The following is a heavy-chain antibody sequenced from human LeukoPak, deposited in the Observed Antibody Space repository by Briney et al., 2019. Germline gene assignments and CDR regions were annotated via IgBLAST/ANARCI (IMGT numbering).Heavy chain of an antibody. V-gene: IGHV3-48*04. D-gene: IGHD2-2*01. CDR1: GFTFSSYS. J-gene: IGHJ4*02. CDR3: ARLPAYCSSSACYYDY. Sequence: GGSLRLSCAASGFTFSSYSMNWVRQAPGKGPEWLAYISSASGSIYYADSVKGRFTISRGNAKNSLFLQMNSLRAEDTAMYYCARLPAYCSSSACYYDYWGQGTLVTVSS. CDR2: ISSASGSI.